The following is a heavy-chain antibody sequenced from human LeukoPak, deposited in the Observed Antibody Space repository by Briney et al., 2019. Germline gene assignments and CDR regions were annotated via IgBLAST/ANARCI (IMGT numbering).Heavy chain of an antibody. V-gene: IGHV3-66*01. CDR2: IHISGST. CDR3: ARKENILTGYYDH. J-gene: IGHJ5*02. CDR1: GFTVTSTY. Sequence: GGSLRLSCVASGFTVTSTYITWVRQAPGKGLEWVSIIHISGSTYYADSVRGRFTISRDNSKNTVYLQMNSLRADDTAVYYCARKENILTGYYDHWGQGTLVTVSS. D-gene: IGHD3-9*01.